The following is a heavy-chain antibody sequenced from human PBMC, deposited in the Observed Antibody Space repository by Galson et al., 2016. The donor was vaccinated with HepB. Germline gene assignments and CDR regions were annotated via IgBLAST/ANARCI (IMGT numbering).Heavy chain of an antibody. Sequence: ETLSLTCTVSGGFISSGTYYWGWIRQPPGKGLEWIGTIYSGGRTYYNPSLMSRLTISVDTSKNQFSLRLSSVTAADTAVYYCARHGRTAAVEFDYWGQGTLVTVSS. CDR2: IYSGGRT. D-gene: IGHD6-13*01. V-gene: IGHV4-39*01. J-gene: IGHJ4*02. CDR1: GGFISSGTYY. CDR3: ARHGRTAAVEFDY.